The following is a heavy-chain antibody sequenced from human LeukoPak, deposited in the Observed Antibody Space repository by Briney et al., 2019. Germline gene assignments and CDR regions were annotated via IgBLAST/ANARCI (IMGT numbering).Heavy chain of an antibody. CDR2: STNKATSYTT. Sequence: GGSLRLSCAASGFIFSDHYMDWVRQAPGKGLEWVGRSTNKATSYTTKYAASVQGRFTISRDESKSSLFLQMNSLKAEDTAVYYCARDAVDTANAVWGQGTTVTVSS. V-gene: IGHV3-72*01. CDR3: ARDAVDTANAV. J-gene: IGHJ6*02. CDR1: GFIFSDHY. D-gene: IGHD5-18*01.